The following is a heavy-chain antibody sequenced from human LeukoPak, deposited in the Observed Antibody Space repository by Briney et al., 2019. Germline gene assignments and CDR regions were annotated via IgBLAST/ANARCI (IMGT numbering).Heavy chain of an antibody. CDR1: GFTFSTYA. J-gene: IGHJ4*02. CDR2: ISGSGDIT. Sequence: GGSLRLSCAASGFTFSTYAMSWVRQAPGKGLEWVSVISGSGDITYYADSVKGRFTISRDNSKNTLYLQMSSLRAEDTAVYYCAKVSCSSSSCPIDHWGQGTLVTVSS. D-gene: IGHD2-2*01. V-gene: IGHV3-23*01. CDR3: AKVSCSSSSCPIDH.